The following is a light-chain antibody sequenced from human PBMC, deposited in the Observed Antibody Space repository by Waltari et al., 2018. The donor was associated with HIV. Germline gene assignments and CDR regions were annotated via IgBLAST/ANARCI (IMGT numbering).Light chain of an antibody. CDR1: DVPKQY. CDR3: QSADSSGTYWV. J-gene: IGLJ3*02. CDR2: KDS. Sequence: SYELTQPPSVSVSPGRTARITCYGDDVPKQYAYRYTQKPGQAPVLVIYKDSERPAGIPERFSGSSSGTTVTLTISGVQAEDEADYYCQSADSSGTYWVFGGGTKLTVL. V-gene: IGLV3-25*03.